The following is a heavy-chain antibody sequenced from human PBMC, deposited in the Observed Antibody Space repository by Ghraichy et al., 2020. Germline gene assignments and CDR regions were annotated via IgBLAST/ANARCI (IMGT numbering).Heavy chain of an antibody. Sequence: GGSLRLSCVGSGFTFSGFGMNWVRQSPGQGLEWVSYITSSGRSIFYADSVKGRFTISRDNAKNSLYLQMNSLRDEDTAVYYCARGSKVVRFYYYAGMDVWGKGTTVTGSS. V-gene: IGHV3-48*02. CDR2: ITSSGRSI. J-gene: IGHJ6*04. D-gene: IGHD4-23*01. CDR3: ARGSKVVRFYYYAGMDV. CDR1: GFTFSGFG.